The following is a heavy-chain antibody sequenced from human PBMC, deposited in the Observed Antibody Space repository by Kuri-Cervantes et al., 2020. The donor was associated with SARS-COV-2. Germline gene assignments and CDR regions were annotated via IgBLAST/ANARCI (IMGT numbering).Heavy chain of an antibody. D-gene: IGHD7-27*01. CDR2: IYPGDSDT. J-gene: IGHJ4*02. CDR3: ARELTGDMLADY. CDR1: GYSFNSYW. Sequence: KVSCKGSGYSFNSYWIGWVRQKPGKGLEWMGIIYPGDSDTRYSPSFQGQVTISADKSISTAYLQWSSLKASDTAMYYCARELTGDMLADYWGQGTLVTVSS. V-gene: IGHV5-51*01.